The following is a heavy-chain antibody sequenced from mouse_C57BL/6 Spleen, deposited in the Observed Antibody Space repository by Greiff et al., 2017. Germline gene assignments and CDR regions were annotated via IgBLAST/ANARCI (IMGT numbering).Heavy chain of an antibody. D-gene: IGHD3-2*02. CDR2: IDPNSGGT. J-gene: IGHJ3*01. CDR3: ASGKVDSSGYALAY. Sequence: QVQLQQPGAELVKPGASVKLSCKASGYTFTSYWMHWVKQRPGRGLDWIGRIDPNSGGTKYNEKFKSKATLTVDKPSSTAYMQLSSLTSEDSAVYYCASGKVDSSGYALAYWGQGTLVTVSA. V-gene: IGHV1-72*01. CDR1: GYTFTSYW.